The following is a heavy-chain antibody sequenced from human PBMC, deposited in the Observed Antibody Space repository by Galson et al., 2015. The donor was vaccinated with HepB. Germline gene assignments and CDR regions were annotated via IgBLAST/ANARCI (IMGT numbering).Heavy chain of an antibody. CDR2: INPNSGGT. J-gene: IGHJ6*02. CDR1: GYTFTGYY. Sequence: SVKVSCKASGYTFTGYYMHWVRQAPGQGLEWMGWINPNSGGTNYAQKFQGWVTMTRDTSISTAYMELSRLRSDDTAVYYCARAMGIGCTNGVCYTSTYYYYGMDVWGQGTTVTVSS. V-gene: IGHV1-2*04. D-gene: IGHD2-8*01. CDR3: ARAMGIGCTNGVCYTSTYYYYGMDV.